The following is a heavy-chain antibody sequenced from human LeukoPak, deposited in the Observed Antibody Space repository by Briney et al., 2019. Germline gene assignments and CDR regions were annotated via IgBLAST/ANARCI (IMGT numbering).Heavy chain of an antibody. D-gene: IGHD6-19*01. V-gene: IGHV4-34*01. CDR1: GGSFSGYY. Sequence: SETLSLTCAVYGGSFSGYYWSWIRQPPGKGLEWIGEINHSGSTNYNPSLKSRVTISVDTSKNQFSLQLNSVTPEDTAVYYCAGGYSSHDFDYWGQGTLVTVSS. CDR3: AGGYSSHDFDY. CDR2: INHSGST. J-gene: IGHJ4*02.